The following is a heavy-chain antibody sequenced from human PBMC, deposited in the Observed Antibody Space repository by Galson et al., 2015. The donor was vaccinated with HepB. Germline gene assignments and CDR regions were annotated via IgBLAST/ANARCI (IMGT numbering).Heavy chain of an antibody. D-gene: IGHD1-20*01. CDR3: ARDVTGNWDGLGSPNFDS. CDR2: TLYRSRWWT. CDR1: GDSVSSKDAM. J-gene: IGHJ5*01. Sequence: CAISGDSVSSKDAMWHWLRQSPSRGLEWLGRTLYRSRWWTDYAASLKGRIIINADTSENQFSLQLHSVTPDDSAVYFCARDVTGNWDGLGSPNFDSWGQGTPVAVSS. V-gene: IGHV6-1*01.